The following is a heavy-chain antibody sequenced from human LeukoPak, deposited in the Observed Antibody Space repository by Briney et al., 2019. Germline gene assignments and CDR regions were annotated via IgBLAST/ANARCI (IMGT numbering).Heavy chain of an antibody. CDR2: IYYSGST. CDR1: GGSISSYY. V-gene: IGHV4-59*01. Sequence: SETLSLTCTVSGGSISSYYWSWIRQPPGKGLEWIGYIYYSGSTNYNPSLKSRVTISVDTSKNQFSLRLSSVTAADTAVYYCARVVRFGEVLPDYWGQGTLVTVSS. J-gene: IGHJ4*02. CDR3: ARVVRFGEVLPDY. D-gene: IGHD3-10*01.